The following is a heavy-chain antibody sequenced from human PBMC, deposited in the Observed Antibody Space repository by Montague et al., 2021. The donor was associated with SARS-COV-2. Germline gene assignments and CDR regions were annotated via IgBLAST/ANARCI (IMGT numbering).Heavy chain of an antibody. CDR3: ARHSWGGGVVADPNWFDP. V-gene: IGHV4-39*01. CDR2: IYFSGSS. J-gene: IGHJ5*02. CDR1: GGSISSSGYY. D-gene: IGHD2-15*01. Sequence: SETLSLTCTVSGGSISSSGYYWGWIRQPPGKGLEWIGSIYFSGSSYYNPSLKSRVSISVDTSKNQFSLRLSSVTSADTAVYYCARHSWGGGVVADPNWFDPWGQGTLVTVSS.